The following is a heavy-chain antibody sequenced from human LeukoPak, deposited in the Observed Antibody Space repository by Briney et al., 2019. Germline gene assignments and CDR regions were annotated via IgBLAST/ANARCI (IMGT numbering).Heavy chain of an antibody. V-gene: IGHV4-61*01. J-gene: IGHJ4*02. CDR2: IYYSGST. D-gene: IGHD5-18*01. Sequence: SETLSLTCTVSGGSISSSSYYWGWIRQPPGKGLEWIGYIYYSGSTNYNPSLKSRVTISVDTSKNQFSLKLSSVTAADTAVYYCARDRTGRNTAQDDYWGQGTLVTVSS. CDR1: GGSISSSSYY. CDR3: ARDRTGRNTAQDDY.